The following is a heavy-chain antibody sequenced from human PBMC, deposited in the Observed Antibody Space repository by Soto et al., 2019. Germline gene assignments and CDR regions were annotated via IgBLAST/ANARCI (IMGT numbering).Heavy chain of an antibody. J-gene: IGHJ4*01. CDR1: GGSIGSGGYS. CDR3: ARVPDD. V-gene: IGHV4-30-2*01. Sequence: SETPSLTCAVSGGSIGSGGYSWSWIRQPPGKGLEWIGYIYHSGSTYYNPSLKSRVTISVDRSKNQFSLKLSSVTAADTAVYYCARVPDDWGQGTLVTVSS. CDR2: IYHSGST.